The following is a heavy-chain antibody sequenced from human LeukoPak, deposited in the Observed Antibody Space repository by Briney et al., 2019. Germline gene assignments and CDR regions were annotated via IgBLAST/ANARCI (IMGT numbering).Heavy chain of an antibody. CDR3: ARDLMGRIDY. V-gene: IGHV4-39*07. CDR1: GGSISSSSYY. CDR2: IYYSGST. D-gene: IGHD1-14*01. Sequence: SETLSLTCTVSGGSISSSSYYWGWIRQPPGKGLEWIGSIYYSGSTYYNPSLKSRVTISVDTSKNQFSLKLSSVTAADTAVYYCARDLMGRIDYWGQGTLVTVSS. J-gene: IGHJ4*02.